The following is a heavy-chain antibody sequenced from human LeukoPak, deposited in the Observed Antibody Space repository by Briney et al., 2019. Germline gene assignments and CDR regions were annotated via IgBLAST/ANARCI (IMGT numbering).Heavy chain of an antibody. CDR3: AKAPATGEGYYFYYMDV. CDR1: GFIFSDYA. CDR2: VNGRGATT. V-gene: IGHV3-23*01. J-gene: IGHJ6*03. D-gene: IGHD7-27*01. Sequence: GGSLRLSCAASGFASGFIFSDYAVSWVRQAPGKGPEWVASVNGRGATTYYADSVRGRFTISRDNSKNTLYLQMISLGADDTAVYFCAKAPATGEGYYFYYMDVWGKGTTVTVSS.